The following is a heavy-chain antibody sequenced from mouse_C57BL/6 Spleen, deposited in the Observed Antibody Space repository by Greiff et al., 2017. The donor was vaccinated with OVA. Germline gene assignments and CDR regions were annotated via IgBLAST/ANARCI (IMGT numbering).Heavy chain of an antibody. CDR2: ISSGGDYI. Sequence: EVKVEESGEGLVKPGGSLKLSCAASGFTFSSYAMSWVRQTPEKRLEWVAYISSGGDYIYYADTVKGRFTISRDNARNTLYLQMSSLKSEDTAMYYCTSGSTMVTTRALAMDYWGQGTSVTVSS. V-gene: IGHV5-9-1*02. CDR3: TSGSTMVTTRALAMDY. CDR1: GFTFSSYA. D-gene: IGHD2-2*01. J-gene: IGHJ4*01.